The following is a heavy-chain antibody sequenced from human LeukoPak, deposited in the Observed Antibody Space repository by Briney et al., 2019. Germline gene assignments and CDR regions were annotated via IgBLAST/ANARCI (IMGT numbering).Heavy chain of an antibody. Sequence: PSETLSLTCTVSGGSISSYYWSWIRQPPGKGLEWIGYIYYSGSTNYNPSLKSRVTISVDTSKNQFSLKLSSVTAADTAVYYCARHRTADYGGRNDAFDIWGQGTMVTVSS. D-gene: IGHD4-23*01. CDR1: GGSISSYY. CDR2: IYYSGST. J-gene: IGHJ3*02. V-gene: IGHV4-59*08. CDR3: ARHRTADYGGRNDAFDI.